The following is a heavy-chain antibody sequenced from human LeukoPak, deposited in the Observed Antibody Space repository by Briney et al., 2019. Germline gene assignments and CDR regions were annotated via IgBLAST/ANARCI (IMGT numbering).Heavy chain of an antibody. Sequence: PGGSLRLSCAASGFTFSTYGMNWVRQAPGKGLEWVSYISGSLNTIYYADSVKGRFTISRDNAKNSLSLQMNSLRAEDTAVYYCARDGPFDYWGQGTLVTVSS. CDR2: ISGSLNTI. CDR1: GFTFSTYG. D-gene: IGHD2/OR15-2a*01. CDR3: ARDGPFDY. J-gene: IGHJ4*02. V-gene: IGHV3-48*04.